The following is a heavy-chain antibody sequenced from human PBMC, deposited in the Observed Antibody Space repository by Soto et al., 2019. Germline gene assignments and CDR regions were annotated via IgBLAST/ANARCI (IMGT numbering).Heavy chain of an antibody. CDR2: MNPKSGNT. CDR1: GHTFTSHD. V-gene: IGHV1-8*01. D-gene: IGHD6-25*01. CDR3: ARGDDYDSSGYIS. J-gene: IGHJ4*02. Sequence: ASVKVSCKASGHTFTSHDINWLRQATGQGLEWMGWMNPKSGNTGYAQKFQGRVTMTRDTSISTAYMELSSLTSDDTAVYYRARGDDYDSSGYISWGQGTLVTVSS.